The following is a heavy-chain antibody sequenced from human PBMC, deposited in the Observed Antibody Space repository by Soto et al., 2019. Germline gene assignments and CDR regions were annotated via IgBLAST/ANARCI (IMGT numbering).Heavy chain of an antibody. CDR1: GGSISSGDYY. CDR3: AREVSYYFDY. V-gene: IGHV4-30-4*01. CDR2: IYYSGST. J-gene: IGHJ4*02. Sequence: PSETLSLTCTVSGGSISSGDYYWIWIRQPPGKGLEWVGYIYYSGSTYYNPSLKSRVTISVDTSKNQFSLKLSSVTAADTAVYYCAREVSYYFDYWGQGTLVTVSS.